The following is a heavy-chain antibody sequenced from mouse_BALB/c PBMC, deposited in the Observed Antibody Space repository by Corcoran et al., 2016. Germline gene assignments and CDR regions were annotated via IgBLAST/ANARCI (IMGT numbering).Heavy chain of an antibody. J-gene: IGHJ2*01. CDR1: GYSFTGYY. V-gene: IGHV1-26*01. CDR2: INPYNGAT. D-gene: IGHD1-1*01. Sequence: EVQLQQSGPELVKPGASVNISCKASGYSFTGYYMHWVKQSHVKSLGWIGRINPYNGATSYNQNFKDKASLTVDKSSSTAYMELHSLTSEDSAVYYCARGGTVVAKDYWGQGTTLTVSS. CDR3: ARGGTVVAKDY.